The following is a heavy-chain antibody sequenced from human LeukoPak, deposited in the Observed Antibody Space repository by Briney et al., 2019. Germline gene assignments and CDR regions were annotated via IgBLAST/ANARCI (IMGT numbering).Heavy chain of an antibody. CDR2: VISSGGST. D-gene: IGHD1-1*01. J-gene: IGHJ3*02. Sequence: GGSLRLSCAASGFTFSSYAMSWVRQAPGKGLEWVSAVISSGGSTYYADSLKGRFTISRDNSKNALYLQMNSLRAEDTAVYYCAKLWSTSRGAFDIWGQGTMVTVSS. CDR3: AKLWSTSRGAFDI. V-gene: IGHV3-23*01. CDR1: GFTFSSYA.